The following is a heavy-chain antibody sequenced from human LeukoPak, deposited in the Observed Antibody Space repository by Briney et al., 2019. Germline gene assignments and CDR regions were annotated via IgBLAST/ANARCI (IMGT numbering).Heavy chain of an antibody. J-gene: IGHJ4*02. Sequence: ASVKVSCKASEYTFTRYYMHWVRQAPGQGLEWMGWINPNSGGTNYAQKFQGRVTMTRDTSISAAYMELSRLRSDDTAVYYCARELICLGSSVDYWGQGTLVTVSS. V-gene: IGHV1-2*02. CDR1: EYTFTRYY. D-gene: IGHD2-15*01. CDR2: INPNSGGT. CDR3: ARELICLGSSVDY.